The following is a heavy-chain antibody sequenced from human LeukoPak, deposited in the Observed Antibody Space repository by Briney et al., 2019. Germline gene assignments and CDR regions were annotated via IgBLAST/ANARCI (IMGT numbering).Heavy chain of an antibody. CDR1: GFTFSSYA. J-gene: IGHJ3*02. D-gene: IGHD2-2*01. V-gene: IGHV3-30*04. CDR3: ARLGRPYQLLPHAFDI. Sequence: GGSLRLSCAASGFTFSSYAMHWVRQAPGKRLEWVAVISYDGSNKYYADSVKGRFSISRDNSKNTLYLQMNSLRAEDTAVYYCARLGRPYQLLPHAFDIWGQGTMVTVSS. CDR2: ISYDGSNK.